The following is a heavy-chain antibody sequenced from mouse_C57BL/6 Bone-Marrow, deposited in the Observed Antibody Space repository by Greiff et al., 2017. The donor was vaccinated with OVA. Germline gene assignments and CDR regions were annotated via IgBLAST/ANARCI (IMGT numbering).Heavy chain of an antibody. CDR3: TRGTTVVAPPGFAY. CDR1: GFTFSSYA. D-gene: IGHD1-1*01. J-gene: IGHJ3*01. Sequence: EVKLMESGEGLVKPGGSLKLSCAASGFTFSSYAMTWVRQTPEKRLEWVAYISSGGDYIYYADTVKGRFTISRDNARNTLYLQMSSLKSEDTAMYYCTRGTTVVAPPGFAYWGQGTLVTVSA. CDR2: ISSGGDYI. V-gene: IGHV5-9-1*02.